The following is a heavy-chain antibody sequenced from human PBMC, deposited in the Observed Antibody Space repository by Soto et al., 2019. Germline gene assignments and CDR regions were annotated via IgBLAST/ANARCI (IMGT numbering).Heavy chain of an antibody. Sequence: HLGGSLRLSCAASGFTFNSYAMTWVRQAPGKGLEWVSIISISGDGTYYVDSVKGRFTISRDNSRNTLNLQMNSLRAEDTAVYYCAKNADFWGWGMDVWGQGTTVTVSS. V-gene: IGHV3-23*01. J-gene: IGHJ6*02. CDR1: GFTFNSYA. CDR2: ISISGDGT. D-gene: IGHD3-3*01. CDR3: AKNADFWGWGMDV.